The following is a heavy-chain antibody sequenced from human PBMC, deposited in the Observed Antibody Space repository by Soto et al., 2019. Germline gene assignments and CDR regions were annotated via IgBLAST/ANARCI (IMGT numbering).Heavy chain of an antibody. CDR1: GYTFTSYG. Sequence: EASVKVSCKASGYTFTSYGISWVRQAPGQGLEWMGWVSAYNGNTNYAQKLQGRVTMTTDTSTSTAYMELRSLRSDDTAVYYCARVRTVTTHYYYMDVWGKGTTVTVSS. CDR2: VSAYNGNT. J-gene: IGHJ6*03. D-gene: IGHD4-4*01. V-gene: IGHV1-18*01. CDR3: ARVRTVTTHYYYMDV.